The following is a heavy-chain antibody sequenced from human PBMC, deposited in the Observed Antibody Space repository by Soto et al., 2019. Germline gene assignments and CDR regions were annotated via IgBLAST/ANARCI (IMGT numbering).Heavy chain of an antibody. CDR3: ARDHADYYYYYGMDV. CDR1: GGSISSYY. J-gene: IGHJ6*02. Sequence: SETLSLTCTVSGGSISSYYWSWIRQPPGKGLEWIGYIYYSGSTNYNPSLKSRVTISVDTSKNQFSLKLSSVTAADTAVYYCARDHADYYYYYGMDVWGQGTTVTVPS. CDR2: IYYSGST. V-gene: IGHV4-59*12.